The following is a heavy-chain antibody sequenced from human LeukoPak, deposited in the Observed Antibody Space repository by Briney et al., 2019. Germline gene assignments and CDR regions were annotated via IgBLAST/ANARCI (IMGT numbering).Heavy chain of an antibody. V-gene: IGHV1-69*13. Sequence: AASVKVSCKASGGTFSSYAISWVRQAPGQGLEWMGGIIPIFGTANYAQKFQGRVTITADESTSTAYMELSSLRSEDTAVYYCAREGDYYGSGSYYNVWFDPWGQGTLVTVSS. CDR1: GGTFSSYA. CDR2: IIPIFGTA. D-gene: IGHD3-10*01. J-gene: IGHJ5*02. CDR3: AREGDYYGSGSYYNVWFDP.